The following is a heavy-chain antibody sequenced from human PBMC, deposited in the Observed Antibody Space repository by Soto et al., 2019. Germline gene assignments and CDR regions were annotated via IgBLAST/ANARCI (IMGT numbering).Heavy chain of an antibody. J-gene: IGHJ4*02. CDR3: AKEGISRKLDFDY. CDR1: GGTFSSYA. Sequence: ASVKVSCKASGGTFSSYAISWVRQAPGQGLEWMGGIIPIFGTANYAQKFQGRVTITADESTSTAYMELSSLRSEDTAVYYCAKEGISRKLDFDYWGQGTLVTVSS. CDR2: IIPIFGTA. V-gene: IGHV1-69*13.